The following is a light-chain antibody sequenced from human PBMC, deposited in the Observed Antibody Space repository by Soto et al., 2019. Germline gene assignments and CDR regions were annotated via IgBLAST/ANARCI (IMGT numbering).Light chain of an antibody. Sequence: DIQLTQSPSFLSASVRDRVTITCRASQGISSYLAWYQQKPGKAPKLLIYAASTLQSGVPSRFSGSGSGTEFTLTISSLQPEDFATYHCQQLNSYPRTFGQGTRLEIK. CDR2: AAS. V-gene: IGKV1-9*01. CDR1: QGISSY. J-gene: IGKJ5*01. CDR3: QQLNSYPRT.